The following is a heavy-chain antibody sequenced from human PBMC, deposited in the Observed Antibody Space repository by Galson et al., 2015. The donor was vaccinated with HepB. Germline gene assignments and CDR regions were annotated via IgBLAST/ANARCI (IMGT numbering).Heavy chain of an antibody. CDR1: GYTFSSYH. CDR3: ARGVNNGVDY. V-gene: IGHV1-8*01. Sequence: SVKVSCKASGYTFSSYHINWVRQATGQGPEWMGWMSPSSGDTGFAQKFQGRVTMTRNTSMGTAYLELSSLTSEATAIYYCARGVNNGVDYWGQGTLVTVSS. J-gene: IGHJ4*02. CDR2: MSPSSGDT. D-gene: IGHD1/OR15-1a*01.